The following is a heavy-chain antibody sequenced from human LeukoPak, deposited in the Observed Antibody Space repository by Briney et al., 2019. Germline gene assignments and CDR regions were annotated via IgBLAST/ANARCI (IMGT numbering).Heavy chain of an antibody. Sequence: SETLSPTCTVSGGSISSSSYYWGWIRQPPGKGLEWIGSIYYSGSTYYNPSLKSRVTISVDTSKNQFSLKLSSVTAADTAVYYCARDKRREFGGIAAAGAVDYWGQGTLVTVSS. J-gene: IGHJ4*02. CDR1: GGSISSSSYY. CDR2: IYYSGST. CDR3: ARDKRREFGGIAAAGAVDY. D-gene: IGHD6-13*01. V-gene: IGHV4-39*07.